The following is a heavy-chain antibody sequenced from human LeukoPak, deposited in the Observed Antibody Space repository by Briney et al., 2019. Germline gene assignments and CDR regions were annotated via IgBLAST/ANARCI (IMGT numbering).Heavy chain of an antibody. CDR2: INPNSGGT. Sequence: ASVKVSCKASGYTFTGYYMHWVRQAPGQGLEWMGWINPNSGGTNYAQKFQGWVTMTRDTSISTAYMELSRLRSDDTAVYYCARLVRDYYDTPFDYWGQGTLVTVSS. CDR1: GYTFTGYY. D-gene: IGHD3-22*01. V-gene: IGHV1-2*04. J-gene: IGHJ4*02. CDR3: ARLVRDYYDTPFDY.